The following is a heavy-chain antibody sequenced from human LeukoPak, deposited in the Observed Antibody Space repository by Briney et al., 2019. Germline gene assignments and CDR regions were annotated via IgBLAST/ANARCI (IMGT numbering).Heavy chain of an antibody. Sequence: GGSLRLSCAASGFTLSDHDMHWVRQVPGQGLEWVAAAGEEDESYYPGSVEGRFSVSREDAKNSLYLQMNSLRAGGTAVYYCVRDGGRTTADWYFDLWGRGTPVTVSS. V-gene: IGHV3-13*01. CDR2: AGEEDES. D-gene: IGHD4-17*01. J-gene: IGHJ2*01. CDR3: VRDGGRTTADWYFDL. CDR1: GFTLSDHD.